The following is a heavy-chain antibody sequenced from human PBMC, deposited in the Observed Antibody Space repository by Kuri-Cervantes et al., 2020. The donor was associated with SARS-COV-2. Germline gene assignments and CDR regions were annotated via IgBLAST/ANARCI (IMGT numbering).Heavy chain of an antibody. CDR3: ARGYEARYSSSWYLDY. Sequence: GGSLRPSCAASGFTVSSNYMSWVRQAPGKGLEWVSIIYGGGSTYYADSVKGRFTISRDNSKNTLYLQMNSLRAEDTAVYYCARGYEARYSSSWYLDYWGQGTLVTVSS. V-gene: IGHV3-53*01. CDR1: GFTVSSNY. J-gene: IGHJ4*02. D-gene: IGHD6-13*01. CDR2: IYGGGST.